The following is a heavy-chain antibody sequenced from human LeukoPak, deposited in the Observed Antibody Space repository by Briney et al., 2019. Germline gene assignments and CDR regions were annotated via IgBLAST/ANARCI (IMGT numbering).Heavy chain of an antibody. CDR1: GYTFSDYH. J-gene: IGHJ4*02. Sequence: ASVKVSCKASGYTFSDYHMHWVRQAPGQGLEWMGWINPNSGGTNYAQKFQGRVTMTRDTSISTAYMELSGLRSDDTAVYYCARASSGFEPVFDCWGQGALVTFSS. CDR2: INPNSGGT. D-gene: IGHD5-12*01. CDR3: ARASSGFEPVFDC. V-gene: IGHV1-2*02.